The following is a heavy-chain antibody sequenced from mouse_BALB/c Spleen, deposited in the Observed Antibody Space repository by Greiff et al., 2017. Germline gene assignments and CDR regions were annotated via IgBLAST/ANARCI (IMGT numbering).Heavy chain of an antibody. Sequence: VKVEESGGGLVQPGGSMKLSCVASGFTFSSYWMSWVRQSPEKGLEWVAEIRLKSDNYATHYAESVKGKFTISRDDSKSRLYLQMNSLRAEDTGIYYCTFGYYGYFDVWGAGTTVTVSS. CDR1: GFTFSSYW. CDR3: TFGYYGYFDV. J-gene: IGHJ1*01. CDR2: IRLKSDNYAT. V-gene: IGHV6-6*02. D-gene: IGHD2-2*01.